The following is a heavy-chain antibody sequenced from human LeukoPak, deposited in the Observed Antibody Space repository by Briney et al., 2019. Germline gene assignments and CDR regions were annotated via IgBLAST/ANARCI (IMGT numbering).Heavy chain of an antibody. CDR2: INPSGGST. CDR1: GYTFTSYY. CDR3: AREGSGYGGLDY. V-gene: IGHV1-46*01. Sequence: ASVKVSCKASGYTFTSYYTHWVRQAPGQGLEWMGIINPSGGSTSYAQKFQGRVTMTRDTSTSTVYMELSSLRSEDTAVYYCAREGSGYGGLDYWGQGTLVTVSS. D-gene: IGHD4-23*01. J-gene: IGHJ4*02.